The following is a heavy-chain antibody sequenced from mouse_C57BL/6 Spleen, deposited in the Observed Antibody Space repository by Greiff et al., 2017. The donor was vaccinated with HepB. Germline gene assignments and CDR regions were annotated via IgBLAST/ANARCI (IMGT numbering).Heavy chain of an antibody. J-gene: IGHJ2*01. CDR2: INPNNGGT. D-gene: IGHD1-1*01. CDR3: ARAATTVVEVFDY. CDR1: GYTFTDYN. Sequence: VQLQQSGPELVKPGASVKIPCKASGYTFTDYNMDWVKQSHGKSLEWIGDINPNNGGTIYNQKFKGKATLTVDKSSSTAYMELRSLTSEDTAVYYCARAATTVVEVFDYWGQGTTLTVSS. V-gene: IGHV1-18*01.